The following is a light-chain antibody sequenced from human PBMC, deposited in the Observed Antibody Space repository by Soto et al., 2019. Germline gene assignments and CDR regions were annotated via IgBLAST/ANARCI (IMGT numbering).Light chain of an antibody. CDR2: DAY. Sequence: EIVLTQSPATLSFSPGERATLSCRASQSVRGYLAWYQQKLGQAPRLLISDAYNRAAAVPARFSGSGSGADFTLTIRSLEPEDFAVYYCQQRSAWPLTCGGGTKVEIK. CDR1: QSVRGY. V-gene: IGKV3-11*01. CDR3: QQRSAWPLT. J-gene: IGKJ4*01.